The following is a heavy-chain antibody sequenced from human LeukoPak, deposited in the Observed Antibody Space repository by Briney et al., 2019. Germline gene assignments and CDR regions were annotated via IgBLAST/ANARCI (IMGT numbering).Heavy chain of an antibody. J-gene: IGHJ4*02. CDR2: ISSSSSYI. D-gene: IGHD2/OR15-2a*01. Sequence: PGGPLRLSCAASGLTFSSYRVHWVRQAPGKGLEWVLSISSSSSYIYYADSVKGRFTISRDNAKNSLYLQMNSLRAEDTAVYYCASCNAKTSLTNFDYWGQGTLVTVSS. V-gene: IGHV3-21*01. CDR3: ASCNAKTSLTNFDY. CDR1: GLTFSSYR.